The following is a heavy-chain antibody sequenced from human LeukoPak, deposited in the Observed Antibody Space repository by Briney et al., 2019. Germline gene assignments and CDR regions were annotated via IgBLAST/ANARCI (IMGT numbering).Heavy chain of an antibody. J-gene: IGHJ4*02. Sequence: GASVKVSCKASGYTFTSYGISWVRQAPGQGLEWMGWISAYNGNTSYAQKLQGRVTMTTDTSTSTAYMELRSLRSDDTAVYYCARGIASLCGGDCYSLDYWGQGTLVTVSS. CDR1: GYTFTSYG. D-gene: IGHD2-21*02. CDR3: ARGIASLCGGDCYSLDY. CDR2: ISAYNGNT. V-gene: IGHV1-18*01.